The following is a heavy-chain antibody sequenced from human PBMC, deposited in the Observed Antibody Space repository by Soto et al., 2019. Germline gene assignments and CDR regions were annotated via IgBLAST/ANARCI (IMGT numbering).Heavy chain of an antibody. CDR1: GFTLSGYA. V-gene: IGHV3-64*01. D-gene: IGHD6-6*01. CDR3: ASRARPDFYYMDV. Sequence: EVQLAESGGGLAQPGGSLRLSCAASGFTLSGYAMDWVRQAPGKGLEYVSGISSNGVGTYYANSVQGRFTISRDNSKNTVSLQMGSPRPEDMAVYYCASRARPDFYYMDVCVNGTTVTVSS. CDR2: ISSNGVGT. J-gene: IGHJ6*03.